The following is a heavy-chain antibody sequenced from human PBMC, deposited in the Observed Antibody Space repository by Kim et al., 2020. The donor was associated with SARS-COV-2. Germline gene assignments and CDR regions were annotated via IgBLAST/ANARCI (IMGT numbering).Heavy chain of an antibody. J-gene: IGHJ4*02. Sequence: ASVKVSCKVSGYTFTELSMHWVRQAPGKGLEWMGGFDPEDGETIYAQKFQGRVTMTEDTSTDTAYMELSSLRSEDTAVYYCATDLYSSGWYYFVYWGLKTLVTGSS. D-gene: IGHD6-19*01. V-gene: IGHV1-24*01. CDR3: ATDLYSSGWYYFVY. CDR2: FDPEDGET. CDR1: GYTFTELS.